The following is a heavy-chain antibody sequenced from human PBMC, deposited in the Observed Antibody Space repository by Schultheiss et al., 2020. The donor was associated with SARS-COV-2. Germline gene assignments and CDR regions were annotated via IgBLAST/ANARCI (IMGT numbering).Heavy chain of an antibody. V-gene: IGHV3-21*01. Sequence: GESLKISCAASGFTFSSYSMNWVRQAPGKGLEWVSSISSSSSYIYYADSVKGRFTISRDNAKNSLYLQMNSLRAEDTAVYYCARDLSSGSYYFDYWGQGTLVTVSS. J-gene: IGHJ4*02. CDR1: GFTFSSYS. CDR3: ARDLSSGSYYFDY. CDR2: ISSSSSYI. D-gene: IGHD1-26*01.